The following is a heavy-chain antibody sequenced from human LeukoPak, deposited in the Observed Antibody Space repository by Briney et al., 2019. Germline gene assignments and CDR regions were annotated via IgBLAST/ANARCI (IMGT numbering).Heavy chain of an antibody. Sequence: PGGSLRLSCTVSGFPFTDYVIHWVRQAPGKGLEWVAVTSADESIKIYNDSVRGRFTISRDNSKNIQYLQMNSVRVEDTAVYYCARDPVLGAPVYLDYWGRGTLVTVSS. CDR1: GFPFTDYV. V-gene: IGHV3-30-3*01. D-gene: IGHD1-26*01. CDR3: ARDPVLGAPVYLDY. CDR2: TSADESIK. J-gene: IGHJ4*02.